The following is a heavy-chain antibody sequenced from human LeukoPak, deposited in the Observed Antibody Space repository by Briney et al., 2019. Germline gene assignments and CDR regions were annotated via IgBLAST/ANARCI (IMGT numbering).Heavy chain of an antibody. V-gene: IGHV4-39*07. CDR2: IYYRGNT. D-gene: IGHD3-10*01. CDR3: ARGRTYYYGSGSYPNWFDP. CDR1: GGSISSSSYY. J-gene: IGHJ5*02. Sequence: SETLSLTCTVSGGSISSSSYYWGWIRQPPGKGLEWIGSIYYRGNTYYNPSLKSRVTISVDTSKNQFSLKLSSVTAADTAVYYCARGRTYYYGSGSYPNWFDPWGQGTLVTVSS.